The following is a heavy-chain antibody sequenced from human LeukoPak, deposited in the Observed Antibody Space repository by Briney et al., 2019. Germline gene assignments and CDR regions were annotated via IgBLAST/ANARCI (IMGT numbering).Heavy chain of an antibody. CDR2: INPNSGGT. Sequence: ASVKVSCKASGYTFTGYYMHWVRQAPGQGLEWMGWINPNSGGTNYAQKFQGRVTMTRDTSISTAYMELRRLRSDDTAVYYCARVLRWVNYGMDVWGQGTTVTVSS. J-gene: IGHJ6*02. V-gene: IGHV1-2*02. CDR1: GYTFTGYY. D-gene: IGHD4-23*01. CDR3: ARVLRWVNYGMDV.